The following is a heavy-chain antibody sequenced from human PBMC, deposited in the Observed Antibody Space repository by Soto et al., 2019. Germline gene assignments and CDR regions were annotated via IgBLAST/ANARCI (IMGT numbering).Heavy chain of an antibody. CDR3: ARGGYSDSVWGKLSPYGLVK. Sequence: QVQLAQSPAEVKKPGASVKVSCKASGYTFIKYGIAWVRQAPGQGLEWMGWISPYNDNTIYAQKFQGRVTMTADRSTRKVYWDLRSRKSKDTAVYYLARGGYSDSVWGKLSPYGLVKWGHGTSVTVSS. V-gene: IGHV1-18*01. J-gene: IGHJ6*02. CDR1: GYTFIKYG. CDR2: ISPYNDNT. D-gene: IGHD3-16*01.